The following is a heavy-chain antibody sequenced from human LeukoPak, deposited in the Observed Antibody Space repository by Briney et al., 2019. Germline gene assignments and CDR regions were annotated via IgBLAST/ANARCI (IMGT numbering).Heavy chain of an antibody. V-gene: IGHV3-23*01. D-gene: IGHD1-20*01. J-gene: IGHJ4*02. CDR2: ISGSGGST. Sequence: QPGGSLRLSCAASGFTFSSYAMSWVRQAPGKGLEWGSAISGSGGSTYYADSVKGRFTISRDNSKNTLYLQMDSLRAEDTAVYYCAKGSNWNDVPTNFDYWGPGTLVTVSS. CDR1: GFTFSSYA. CDR3: AKGSNWNDVPTNFDY.